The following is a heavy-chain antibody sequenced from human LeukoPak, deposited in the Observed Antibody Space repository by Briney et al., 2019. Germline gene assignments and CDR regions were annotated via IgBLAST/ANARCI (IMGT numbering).Heavy chain of an antibody. CDR3: ASRTYCGGVCYGWWFDL. D-gene: IGHD2-21*02. J-gene: IGHJ2*01. CDR2: IYAAGTT. Sequence: GGSLRLSCAASGFTVSDNYVSWVRQAPGKGLERVSVIYAAGTTDYADSVKGRFTMSRDISKNTLYLQMNTLRADDTAEYYCASRTYCGGVCYGWWFDLWGRGTLVTVSS. CDR1: GFTVSDNY. V-gene: IGHV3-66*01.